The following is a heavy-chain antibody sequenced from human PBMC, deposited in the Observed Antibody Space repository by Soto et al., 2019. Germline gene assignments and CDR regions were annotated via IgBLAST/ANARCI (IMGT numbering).Heavy chain of an antibody. Sequence: EVQLVESGGGLVQPGRSLRLSCAASGFTFDDYAMHWFRQAPGKGLEWVSGISWNSGSIGYADSVKGRFTISRDNAKNSLYLQMNSLRAENTALYYCAKDVSPDYGDYFDYWGQGTLVTVSS. J-gene: IGHJ4*02. D-gene: IGHD4-17*01. V-gene: IGHV3-9*01. CDR2: ISWNSGSI. CDR3: AKDVSPDYGDYFDY. CDR1: GFTFDDYA.